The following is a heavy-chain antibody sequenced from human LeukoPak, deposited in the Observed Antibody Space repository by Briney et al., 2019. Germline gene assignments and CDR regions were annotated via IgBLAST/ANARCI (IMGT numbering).Heavy chain of an antibody. J-gene: IGHJ3*02. D-gene: IGHD5-24*01. CDR1: GYTLTELS. CDR3: ATVEMATIKGAFDI. Sequence: ASVKVSCKVSGYTLTELSMHWVRQAPGKGLEWMGGFDPEDGGTIYAQKFQGRVTMTRDTSISTAYMELSRLRSDDTAVYYCATVEMATIKGAFDIWGQGTKVTVSS. CDR2: FDPEDGGT. V-gene: IGHV1-24*01.